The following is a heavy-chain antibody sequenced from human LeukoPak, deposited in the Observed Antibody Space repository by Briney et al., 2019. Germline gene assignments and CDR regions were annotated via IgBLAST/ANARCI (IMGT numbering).Heavy chain of an antibody. D-gene: IGHD1-26*01. CDR2: ISTSSATI. CDR3: VRKTVGAQNWFGP. V-gene: IGHV3-48*03. J-gene: IGHJ5*02. Sequence: PGGSLRLSCAASGFTFSSYEMNWFRQAPGEGLEWLSYISTSSATIKYADSVKGRFTISRDNAKNSLYLQMNNLRAEDSAVYYCVRKTVGAQNWFGPWGQGTLVSVSS. CDR1: GFTFSSYE.